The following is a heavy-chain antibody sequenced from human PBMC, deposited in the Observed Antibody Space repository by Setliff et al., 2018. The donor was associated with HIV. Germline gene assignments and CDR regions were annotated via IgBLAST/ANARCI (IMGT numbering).Heavy chain of an antibody. CDR1: GDSVSRSNYY. Sequence: SETLSLTCTVSGDSVSRSNYYWSWIRQPPGKGLEWIGYVYTSETTNYNPSLKSRVTVSVDISKNQFSPELSSVTAADTAVYYCARGGSWLKFDNWGQGTLVTVSS. V-gene: IGHV4-61*01. CDR2: VYTSETT. J-gene: IGHJ4*02. D-gene: IGHD3-22*01. CDR3: ARGGSWLKFDN.